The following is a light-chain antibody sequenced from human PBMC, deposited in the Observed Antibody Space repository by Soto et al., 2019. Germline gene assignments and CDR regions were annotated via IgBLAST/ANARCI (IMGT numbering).Light chain of an antibody. CDR1: QTVRNNY. Sequence: GLSHSAGTVSLSTGERATLSCRASQTVRNNYLAWYQQKPGQAPRLLIYDASSRATGIPARFSGSGSGTDFILTISSLEPEDFAVYYCQQRGKSFTFGQGTRLDIK. CDR3: QQRGKSFT. V-gene: IGKV3D-20*02. CDR2: DAS. J-gene: IGKJ5*01.